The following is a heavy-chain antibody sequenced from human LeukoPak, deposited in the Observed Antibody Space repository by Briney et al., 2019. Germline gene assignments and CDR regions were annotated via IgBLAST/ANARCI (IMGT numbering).Heavy chain of an antibody. J-gene: IGHJ4*02. CDR2: IRFDGSYK. V-gene: IGHV3-30*02. CDR1: GFTFSSYG. CDR3: AKDRWAKGIFDY. D-gene: IGHD4-23*01. Sequence: PGGSLRLSCAASGFTFSSYGMHWVRQAPGKGLEWVAFIRFDGSYKYYADSVKGRFTISRDNSKNTLYLQMNSLRAEDTAVYYCAKDRWAKGIFDYWGQGTLVTVSS.